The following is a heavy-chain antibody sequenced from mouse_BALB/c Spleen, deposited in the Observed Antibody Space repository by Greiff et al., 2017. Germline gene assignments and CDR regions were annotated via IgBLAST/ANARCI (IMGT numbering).Heavy chain of an antibody. CDR3: ARTAGTWDWYFDV. Sequence: EVQLQQTGPELVKPGASVKISCKASGYSFTDYIMLWVKQSHGKSLEWIGNINPYYGSTSYNLKFKGKATLTVDKSSSTAYMQLNSLTSEDSAVYYCARTAGTWDWYFDVWGAGTTVTVSS. CDR1: GYSFTDYI. J-gene: IGHJ1*01. V-gene: IGHV1-39*01. CDR2: INPYYGST. D-gene: IGHD4-1*01.